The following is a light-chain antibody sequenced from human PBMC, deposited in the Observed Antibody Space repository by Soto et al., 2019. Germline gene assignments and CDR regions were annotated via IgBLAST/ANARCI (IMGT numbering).Light chain of an antibody. J-gene: IGKJ2*01. CDR2: RAY. Sequence: DIQMTQSPSTLSASVGDRVTITCRASQSVDTALAWYQQKPGKAPKLLIFRAYNLESGVPSRFSGSGSGTEFTLVINRLQPDDFATYYCQPYSRFLTFGQGTKLELK. CDR1: QSVDTA. V-gene: IGKV1-5*03. CDR3: QPYSRFLT.